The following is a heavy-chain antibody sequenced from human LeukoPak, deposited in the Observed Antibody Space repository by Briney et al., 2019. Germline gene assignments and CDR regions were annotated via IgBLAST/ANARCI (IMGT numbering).Heavy chain of an antibody. CDR1: GFTFSNYG. V-gene: IGHV3-74*01. CDR2: IDSDGGST. D-gene: IGHD1-26*01. CDR3: ASYGSYYDSRYVFDI. Sequence: PGGSLRLSCAASGFTFSNYGMSWVRQAPGKGLVWVSRIDSDGGSTSYADSVKGRFTISRDNAKNTLYLQMNSLRAEDTAVYYCASYGSYYDSRYVFDIWGQGTMVTVSS. J-gene: IGHJ3*02.